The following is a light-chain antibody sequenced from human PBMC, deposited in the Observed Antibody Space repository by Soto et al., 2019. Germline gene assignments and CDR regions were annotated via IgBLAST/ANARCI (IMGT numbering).Light chain of an antibody. CDR3: QSYDSTLSARYV. Sequence: QSVLTQPPSVSGAPGRVVTSSCTGSSSNIGAGYDVHWYQQRPGTAPKLLIFGNINRPSGVPDRFSGSKSGTAASLAITGLQAEDEGDYYCQSYDSTLSARYVFGTGTKV. J-gene: IGLJ1*01. CDR2: GNI. CDR1: SSNIGAGYD. V-gene: IGLV1-40*01.